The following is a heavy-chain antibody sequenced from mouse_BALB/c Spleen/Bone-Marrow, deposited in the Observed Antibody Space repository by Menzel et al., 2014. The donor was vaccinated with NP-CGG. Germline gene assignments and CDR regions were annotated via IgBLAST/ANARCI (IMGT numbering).Heavy chain of an antibody. J-gene: IGHJ3*01. CDR1: GYSFTGYN. V-gene: IGHV1-39*01. CDR2: IDPYYGGT. CDR3: ASSYSPFAY. Sequence: LVESGPELEKPGASAKISCKASGYSFTGYNMNWVKQSNGKSLEWIGNIDPYYGGTSYNQKSKGKAALTVDKSSSTAYMQLKSLTPEDSAVYYCASSYSPFAYWGQGTLVTVSA. D-gene: IGHD2-10*01.